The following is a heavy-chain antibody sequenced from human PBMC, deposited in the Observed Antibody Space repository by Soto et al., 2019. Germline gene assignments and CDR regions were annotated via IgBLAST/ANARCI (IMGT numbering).Heavy chain of an antibody. J-gene: IGHJ4*02. Sequence: GASVKVSCKASVYTFTSYYMHWVRQAPGQGLEWMGIINPSGGSTSYAQKFQGRVTMTRDTSTSTVYMELSSLRSEDTAVYYCASLGLGYCSGGSCPGIGYWGQGTLVTVSS. V-gene: IGHV1-46*03. CDR1: VYTFTSYY. D-gene: IGHD2-15*01. CDR2: INPSGGST. CDR3: ASLGLGYCSGGSCPGIGY.